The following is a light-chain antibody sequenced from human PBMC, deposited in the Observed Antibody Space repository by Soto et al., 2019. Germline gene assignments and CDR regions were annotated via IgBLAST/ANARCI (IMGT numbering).Light chain of an antibody. Sequence: EIVLTQSPATLSLSPGEGATVSCRASQSVSSHLAWYQQKRGQAPSLLIYDASSRASGIPARFSGRGSGTDFTLTISYLEPEDFAIYYCQQGGNWPLTFGQGTRLE. V-gene: IGKV3-11*01. CDR1: QSVSSH. J-gene: IGKJ5*01. CDR2: DAS. CDR3: QQGGNWPLT.